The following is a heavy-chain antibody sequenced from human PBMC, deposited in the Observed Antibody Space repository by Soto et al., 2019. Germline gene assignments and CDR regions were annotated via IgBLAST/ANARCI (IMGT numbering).Heavy chain of an antibody. CDR1: GGTFSSYA. CDR2: IIPIFGTA. V-gene: IGHV1-69*01. J-gene: IGHJ6*02. Sequence: QVQLVQSGAEVKKPGSSVKVSCKASGGTFSSYAISWVRQAPGQGLEWMGGIIPIFGTANYAQKFQGRVTITADESTSTAYMEPSSLRSEDTAVYYCARDGEVDSSGWYLYYYGMDIWGQGTTVTVSS. CDR3: ARDGEVDSSGWYLYYYGMDI. D-gene: IGHD6-19*01.